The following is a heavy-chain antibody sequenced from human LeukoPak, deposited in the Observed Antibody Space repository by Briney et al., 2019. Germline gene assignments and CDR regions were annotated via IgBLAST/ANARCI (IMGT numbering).Heavy chain of an antibody. D-gene: IGHD4-11*01. Sequence: PSETLSLTCAVSGGSVSSGSYYWSWIRQPAGKGLEWIGRIHTSGSTNYNPSLKSRVTMSVDTSNNQFSLKLSSVTAADTAVYYCARHDYSNYPVFNYWGQGTLVTVSS. V-gene: IGHV4-61*02. CDR1: GGSVSSGSYY. J-gene: IGHJ4*02. CDR3: ARHDYSNYPVFNY. CDR2: IHTSGST.